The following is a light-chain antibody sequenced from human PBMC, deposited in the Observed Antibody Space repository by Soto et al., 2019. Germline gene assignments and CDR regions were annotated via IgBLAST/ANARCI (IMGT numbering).Light chain of an antibody. CDR3: QQRSNWPPYT. CDR1: QSVSSY. V-gene: IGKV3-11*01. Sequence: EIVLTQSPATLSLSPGERATLSCRASQSVSSYLAWYQQKPGQAPRLLIYDASTRATGIPARFSGSGSGTDFTLTISSLEPEDFAVYYCQQRSNWPPYTFGQGTQLEIK. CDR2: DAS. J-gene: IGKJ2*01.